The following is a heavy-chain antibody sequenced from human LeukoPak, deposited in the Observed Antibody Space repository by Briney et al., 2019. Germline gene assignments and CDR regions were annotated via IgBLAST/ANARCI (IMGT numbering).Heavy chain of an antibody. Sequence: SETLSLTCAVSGGSISSGGYSWSWIRQPPGKGLEWIGYIYHSGSTYYNPPLKSRVTISVDRSKNQFSLKLSSVTAADTAVYYCAGVGYCSSTSCFDAFDIWGQGTMVTVSS. CDR3: AGVGYCSSTSCFDAFDI. V-gene: IGHV4-30-2*01. CDR2: IYHSGST. J-gene: IGHJ3*02. D-gene: IGHD2-2*01. CDR1: GGSISSGGYS.